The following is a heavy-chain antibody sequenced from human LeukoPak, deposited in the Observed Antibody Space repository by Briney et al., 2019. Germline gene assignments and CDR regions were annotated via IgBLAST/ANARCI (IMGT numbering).Heavy chain of an antibody. Sequence: PGGSLRLTCAASGFTFTRYWMAWVRQAPGKGLEWVANMNQDGSEEYYLDSVRGRFTSSRDNAKNSLYLQMNSLRAEDTAVYYCSNGIYDTSYWGQGTLVTVSS. CDR3: SNGIYDTSY. V-gene: IGHV3-7*01. J-gene: IGHJ4*02. CDR2: MNQDGSEE. CDR1: GFTFTRYW. D-gene: IGHD2/OR15-2a*01.